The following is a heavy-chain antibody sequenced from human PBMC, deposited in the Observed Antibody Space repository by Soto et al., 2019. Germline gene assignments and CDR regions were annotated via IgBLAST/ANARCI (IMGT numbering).Heavy chain of an antibody. D-gene: IGHD1-26*01. Sequence: GGSLRLSCAASGFTFSSYNMNWVRQAPGKGLEWISYIRSSSSVIHYADSVKGRFTISRGNDKNSLYLQMNSLRVEDTALYYCATDLIVPNYWGQGTLDTVSS. V-gene: IGHV3-48*04. CDR1: GFTFSSYN. J-gene: IGHJ4*02. CDR3: ATDLIVPNY. CDR2: IRSSSSVI.